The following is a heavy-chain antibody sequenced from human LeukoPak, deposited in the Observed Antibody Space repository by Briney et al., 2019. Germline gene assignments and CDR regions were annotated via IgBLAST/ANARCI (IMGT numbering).Heavy chain of an antibody. CDR3: AKAVSIVGARDYFDY. J-gene: IGHJ4*02. Sequence: GGSLRLSCAASGFTFSTDSMGWVRQAPGKGLEWVSIISPSGDSRYHADSVKGRFTISRDNSKNSQYLQMNSLRVDDTAIYYCAKAVSIVGARDYFDYWGQGTLVTVSS. V-gene: IGHV3-23*01. D-gene: IGHD1-26*01. CDR2: ISPSGDSR. CDR1: GFTFSTDS.